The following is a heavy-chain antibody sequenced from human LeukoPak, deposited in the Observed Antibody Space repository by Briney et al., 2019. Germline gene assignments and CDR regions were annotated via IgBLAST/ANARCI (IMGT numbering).Heavy chain of an antibody. Sequence: PSQTLSLTCTVSGGSISSGGYYWSWIRQHPGKGLEWIVYNYYSGSTYYNPSLKSRVTISVDTSKNQFSLKLSSVTAADTAVYYCTATREMATIIGWFDPWGQGTLVTVSS. CDR2: NYYSGST. D-gene: IGHD5-24*01. CDR3: TATREMATIIGWFDP. CDR1: GGSISSGGYY. J-gene: IGHJ5*02. V-gene: IGHV4-31*03.